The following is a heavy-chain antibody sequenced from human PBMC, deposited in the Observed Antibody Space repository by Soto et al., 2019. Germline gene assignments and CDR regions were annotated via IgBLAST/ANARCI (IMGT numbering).Heavy chain of an antibody. CDR2: IKQDGSEK. CDR3: ARDTYYGSGNYNWFDP. CDR1: GFTFSSYW. J-gene: IGHJ5*02. V-gene: IGHV3-7*03. Sequence: GGSLRLCCAASGFTFSSYWMSWVRQAPGKGLEWVANIKQDGSEKYYVDSVKGRFTISRDNAKNSLYLQMNSLRAEDTAVYYCARDTYYGSGNYNWFDPWGQGTLVTVSS. D-gene: IGHD3-10*01.